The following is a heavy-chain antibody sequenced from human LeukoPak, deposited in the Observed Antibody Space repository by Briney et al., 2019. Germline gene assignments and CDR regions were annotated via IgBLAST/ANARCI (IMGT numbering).Heavy chain of an antibody. CDR1: GFTFSTYG. D-gene: IGHD3-10*01. J-gene: IGHJ5*02. Sequence: GGSLRLSCVASGFTFSTYGMSWVRQAPGKGLEWVAAVSSTGSGTYYPDSLKGRFIISRDNSQNTVFLQMNSLRPEDTALYFCAKDGPLLWFGPTDARGQGILVTVSS. CDR2: VSSTGSGT. CDR3: AKDGPLLWFGPTDA. V-gene: IGHV3-23*01.